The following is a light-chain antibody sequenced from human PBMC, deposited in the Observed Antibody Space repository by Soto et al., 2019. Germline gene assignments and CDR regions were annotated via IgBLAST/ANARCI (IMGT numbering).Light chain of an antibody. CDR1: QNIDSY. J-gene: IGKJ1*01. Sequence: QITLSPSSVAASVGARVTITCRAGQNIDSYLNWHQPKPGKGPELLTYDASNLQSGVPSSFSGSRSGTEFTLTISSLQPDDFAVYYCHQYIRYPWTFGHGPKV. CDR3: HQYIRYPWT. CDR2: DAS. V-gene: IGKV1-5*01.